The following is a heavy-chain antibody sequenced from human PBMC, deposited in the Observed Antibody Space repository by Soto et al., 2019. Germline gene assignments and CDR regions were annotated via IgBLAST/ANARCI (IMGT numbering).Heavy chain of an antibody. Sequence: SETLSLTCTVSGGSISSGGYYWSWIRQHPGKGLEWIGYIYYSGSTYYNPSLKSRVTISVDTSKNQFSLKLSSVTAADTAVYYCARLSDYSKPQNLNYWGQGTLVTVSS. CDR1: GGSISSGGYY. CDR3: ARLSDYSKPQNLNY. D-gene: IGHD4-4*01. V-gene: IGHV4-31*03. CDR2: IYYSGST. J-gene: IGHJ4*02.